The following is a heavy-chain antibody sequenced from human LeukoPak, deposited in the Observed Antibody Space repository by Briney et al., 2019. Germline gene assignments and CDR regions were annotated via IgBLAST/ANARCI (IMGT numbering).Heavy chain of an antibody. D-gene: IGHD1-14*01. CDR3: ARAKVYRLYYFDY. CDR1: GFTFSSYS. CDR2: ISSSSNTI. V-gene: IGHV3-48*04. Sequence: GGSLRLSCAASGFTFSSYSMNWVRQAPGKGLEWVSYISSSSNTICYADSVKGRFTISRDNAKNSLYLQMNSLRAEDTAVYYCARAKVYRLYYFDYWGQGTLVTVSS. J-gene: IGHJ4*02.